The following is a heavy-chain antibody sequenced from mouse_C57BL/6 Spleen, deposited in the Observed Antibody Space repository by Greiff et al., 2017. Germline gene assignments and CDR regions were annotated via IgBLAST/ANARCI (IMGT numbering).Heavy chain of an antibody. CDR2: IDPSDSYT. CDR3: ARGALSYFDY. J-gene: IGHJ2*01. Sequence: QVQLQQPGAELVKPGASVKLSCKASGYTFTSYWMQWVKQRPGQGLEWIGEIDPSDSYTNYNQKFRGKATLTVDTSSSTAYMQLSSLTSEDSAVYYCARGALSYFDYWGQGTTLTVSS. CDR1: GYTFTSYW. V-gene: IGHV1-50*01.